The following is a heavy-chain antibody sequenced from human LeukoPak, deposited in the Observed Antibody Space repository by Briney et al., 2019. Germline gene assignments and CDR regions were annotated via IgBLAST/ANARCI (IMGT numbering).Heavy chain of an antibody. J-gene: IGHJ4*02. Sequence: PGGSLRLSCAASGFTFSSYSMNWVRQAPGEGLEWVSGINWNGGSTGYADSVKGRFTISRDNAKNSLYLQMNSLRAEDTALYYCARSFRGLRSHFDYWGQGTLVTVSS. CDR2: INWNGGST. D-gene: IGHD5-12*01. CDR3: ARSFRGLRSHFDY. V-gene: IGHV3-20*04. CDR1: GFTFSSYS.